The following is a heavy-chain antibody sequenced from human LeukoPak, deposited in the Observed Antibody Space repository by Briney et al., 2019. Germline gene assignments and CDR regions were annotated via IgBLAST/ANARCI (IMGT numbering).Heavy chain of an antibody. Sequence: TGGSLRLSCAASGFTLSSYSMNWVRQAPGKGLEWVSYISGGSSSIYYADSVKGRFTVSRDNSKSTLYLQLNSLRVEDTAVYYCAKVDGVRAAPGRGRVDSWGQGTLVTVSS. CDR2: ISGGSSSI. D-gene: IGHD6-13*01. CDR1: GFTLSSYS. J-gene: IGHJ4*02. CDR3: AKVDGVRAAPGRGRVDS. V-gene: IGHV3-48*01.